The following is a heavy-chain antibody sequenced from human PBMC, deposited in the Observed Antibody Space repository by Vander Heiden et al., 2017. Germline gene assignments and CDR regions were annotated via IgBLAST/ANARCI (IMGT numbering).Heavy chain of an antibody. J-gene: IGHJ4*02. CDR3: AKGGYDFWSGYPFDY. D-gene: IGHD3-3*01. CDR2: ISWNSGSI. CDR1: GFTFDDYA. Sequence: EVQLVESGGGLVQPGRSLRLSCAASGFTFDDYAMHWVRQAPGKGLEWVSGISWNSGSIGYADSVKGRFTISRDNAKNSLYLQMNSLRAEDTALYYCAKGGYDFWSGYPFDYWGQGTLVTVSS. V-gene: IGHV3-9*01.